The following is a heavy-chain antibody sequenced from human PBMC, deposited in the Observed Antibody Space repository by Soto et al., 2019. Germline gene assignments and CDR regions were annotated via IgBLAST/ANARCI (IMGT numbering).Heavy chain of an antibody. CDR2: IYYSGST. CDR1: GGSISSGDYY. J-gene: IGHJ2*01. D-gene: IGHD3-22*01. CDR3: ARRPKIYYYDSSGYPPGYFEL. V-gene: IGHV4-30-4*01. Sequence: QVQLQESGPGLVKPSQTLSLTCTVSGGSISSGDYYWSWIRQPPGKGLEWIGYIYYSGSTYYNPSIKSRLTISVDTSKNQFSLKLSSVTAADTAVYYCARRPKIYYYDSSGYPPGYFELWGRGTLVTVSS.